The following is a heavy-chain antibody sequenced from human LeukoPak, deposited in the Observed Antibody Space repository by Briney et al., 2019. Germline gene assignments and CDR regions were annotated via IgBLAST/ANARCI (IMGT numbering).Heavy chain of an antibody. CDR2: IIPIFGTA. J-gene: IGHJ6*03. CDR3: ARDAKYYDFWSGSDYYYYYMDV. V-gene: IGHV1-69*05. D-gene: IGHD3-3*01. CDR1: GGTFSSYA. Sequence: ASVKVSCKASGGTFSSYAISWVRQAPGQGLEWMGGIIPIFGTANYAQKFQGRVTITTDESTSTAYMELSSLRSEDTAVYYCARDAKYYDFWSGSDYYYYYMDVWGKGTTVTVSS.